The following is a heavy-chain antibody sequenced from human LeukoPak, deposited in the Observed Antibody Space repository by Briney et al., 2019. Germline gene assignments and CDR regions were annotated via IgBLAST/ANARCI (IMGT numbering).Heavy chain of an antibody. CDR1: GGPFSSYA. J-gene: IGHJ6*03. D-gene: IGHD6-13*01. Sequence: SLKFSCKASGGPFSSYAISWVRQAPGQGLEWMGGIIPIFVTANYAQKFQGRVTITADKSTSTAYMELSSLRSEDTAVYYCASGGSPRQLVPGHYYYYMDVWGKGTAVTVSS. CDR3: ASGGSPRQLVPGHYYYYMDV. V-gene: IGHV1-69*06. CDR2: IIPIFVTA.